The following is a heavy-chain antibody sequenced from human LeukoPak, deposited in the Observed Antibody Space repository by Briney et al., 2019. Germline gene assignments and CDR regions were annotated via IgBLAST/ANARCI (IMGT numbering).Heavy chain of an antibody. CDR2: MNPNSGNT. J-gene: IGHJ4*02. D-gene: IGHD3-3*01. Sequence: ASVKVSCKASGFTFTSYDINWVRQAPGQGLEWMGWMNPNSGNTRYAQKVQGRITMTRDTSISTAYMELSSLRSDDTAVYYCARDHYDSWSGYYSPPDYWGQGTLVTVSS. CDR1: GFTFTSYD. V-gene: IGHV1-8*01. CDR3: ARDHYDSWSGYYSPPDY.